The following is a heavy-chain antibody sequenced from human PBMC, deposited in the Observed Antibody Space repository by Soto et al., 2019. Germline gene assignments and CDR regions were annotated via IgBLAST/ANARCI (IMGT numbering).Heavy chain of an antibody. V-gene: IGHV3-33*01. J-gene: IGHJ6*02. CDR1: GFTFSSYG. CDR2: IWYDGSNK. D-gene: IGHD3-10*01. Sequence: QVQLVESGGGVVQPGRSLRLSCAASGFTFSSYGMHWVRQAPGKGLEWVAVIWYDGSNKYYADSVKGRFTISRDNSKNTLYLQMNSLRAEDTAVNYCARDRWLGDYGMDVWGQGTTVTVSS. CDR3: ARDRWLGDYGMDV.